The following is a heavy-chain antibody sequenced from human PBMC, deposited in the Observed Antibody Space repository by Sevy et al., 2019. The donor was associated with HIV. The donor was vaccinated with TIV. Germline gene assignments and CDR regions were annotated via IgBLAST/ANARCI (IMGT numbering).Heavy chain of an antibody. J-gene: IGHJ6*02. Sequence: GGSLRLSCAASGFTFRDHAMHWVRQAPGKGLEWVTVISYDGSNKYYADSVKGRFTISRDTSKSTVYLQMDSLRAEDTAVYYCARDLYSGYAIYYYYGMDVWGQGTTVTVSS. V-gene: IGHV3-30*04. D-gene: IGHD5-12*01. CDR3: ARDLYSGYAIYYYYGMDV. CDR2: ISYDGSNK. CDR1: GFTFRDHA.